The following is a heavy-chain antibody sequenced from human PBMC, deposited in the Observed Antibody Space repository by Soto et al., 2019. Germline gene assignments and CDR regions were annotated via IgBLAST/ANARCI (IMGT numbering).Heavy chain of an antibody. D-gene: IGHD3-3*01. CDR1: GYTFTSYG. J-gene: IGHJ5*02. V-gene: IGHV1-18*01. CDR2: ISAYNGNT. Sequence: QVQLVQSGAEVKKPGASVKVSCKASGYTFTSYGISWVRQAPGQGLEWMGWISAYNGNTNYAQKLQGRVTMTTDTSTSTAYMELRSLRSDDTAVYYCARDQYYDFWSGPNWFDPWGQGTLFTVSS. CDR3: ARDQYYDFWSGPNWFDP.